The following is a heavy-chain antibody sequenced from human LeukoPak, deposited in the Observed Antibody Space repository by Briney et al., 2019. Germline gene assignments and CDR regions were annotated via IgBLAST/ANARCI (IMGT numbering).Heavy chain of an antibody. CDR3: AKDRGTYYYDSSGYIDY. Sequence: PGGSLRLSCAASGFTFSSYAMSWVRQAPGKGLEWVSAISGSGGSTYYADSVKGRFAISRDNSKNTLYLQMNSLRAEDTAVYYCAKDRGTYYYDSSGYIDYWGQGTLVTVSS. D-gene: IGHD3-22*01. CDR1: GFTFSSYA. CDR2: ISGSGGST. J-gene: IGHJ4*02. V-gene: IGHV3-23*01.